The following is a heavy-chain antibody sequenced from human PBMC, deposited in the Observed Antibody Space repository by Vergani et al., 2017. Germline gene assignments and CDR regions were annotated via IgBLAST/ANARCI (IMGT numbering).Heavy chain of an antibody. CDR3: AKTLLTFSRASGDHYYYYGMDV. CDR2: IRFDGSNT. V-gene: IGHV3-30*02. Sequence: QVQLVQSGSEVRKPGASVKVSCQVSGYSLTELTIHWVRQAPGKGLEWVAFIRFDGSNTYYADSLKGRFTISRDNSQNSLYLQMNSLRAEDTAVYYCAKTLLTFSRASGDHYYYYGMDVWGQGTTVTVSS. D-gene: IGHD2-2*01. J-gene: IGHJ6*02. CDR1: GYSLTELT.